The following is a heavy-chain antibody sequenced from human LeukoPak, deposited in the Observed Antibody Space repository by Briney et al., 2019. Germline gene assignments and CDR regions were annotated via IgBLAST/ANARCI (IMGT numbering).Heavy chain of an antibody. CDR2: ISGSGGST. Sequence: GGSLRLSCAASGFTFSSYAMSWVRQAPGKGLEWVSAISGSGGSTYYADSVKGRFTISRDNSKNTLYLQMNSLRAEDTAVYYCASYFRKYYYGSSGQEAFDIWGQGTMVTVSS. CDR1: GFTFSSYA. D-gene: IGHD3-22*01. J-gene: IGHJ3*02. CDR3: ASYFRKYYYGSSGQEAFDI. V-gene: IGHV3-23*01.